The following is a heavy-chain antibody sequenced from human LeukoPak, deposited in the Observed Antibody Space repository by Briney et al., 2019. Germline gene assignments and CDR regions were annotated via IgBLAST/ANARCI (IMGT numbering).Heavy chain of an antibody. Sequence: LETLSLTCTVSGASISTNSYYWGWIRQPPGKGLEWIGNIYYTGSTYYNPSLKSRVTISVDTSKNQFSLKLSAVTAADTAVYYCSSVRRGFGESSKYYSYYYMDVWGNGTTVTISS. CDR3: SSVRRGFGESSKYYSYYYMDV. CDR1: GASISTNSYY. V-gene: IGHV4-39*01. CDR2: IYYTGST. J-gene: IGHJ6*03. D-gene: IGHD3-10*01.